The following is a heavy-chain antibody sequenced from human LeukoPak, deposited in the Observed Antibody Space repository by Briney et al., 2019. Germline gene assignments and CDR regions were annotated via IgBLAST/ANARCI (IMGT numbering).Heavy chain of an antibody. CDR3: TSSIAAAGNYYYGMDV. Sequence: PGGSLRLSCAASGFTFSGSAMHWVRQASGKGLEWVGRIRSKANSYATACAASVKGRFTISRDDSRNTAYLQMNSLKTEDTAVYYCTSSIAAAGNYYYGMDVWGQGTTVTVSS. CDR2: IRSKANSYAT. CDR1: GFTFSGSA. D-gene: IGHD6-13*01. J-gene: IGHJ6*02. V-gene: IGHV3-73*01.